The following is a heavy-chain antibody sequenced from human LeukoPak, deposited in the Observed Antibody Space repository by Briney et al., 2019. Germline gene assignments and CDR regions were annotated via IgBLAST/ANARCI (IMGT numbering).Heavy chain of an antibody. CDR2: IYHSGST. D-gene: IGHD3-10*01. V-gene: IGHV4-30-2*01. Sequence: SETLSLTCTVSGGSISSGGYYWSWIRQPPGKGLEWIGYIYHSGSTYYNPSLKSRVTISVDRSKNQFSLKLSSVTAADTAVYYCARSPATYGSGSPPPYYYYMDVWGKGTTVTVSS. J-gene: IGHJ6*03. CDR3: ARSPATYGSGSPPPYYYYMDV. CDR1: GGSISSGGYY.